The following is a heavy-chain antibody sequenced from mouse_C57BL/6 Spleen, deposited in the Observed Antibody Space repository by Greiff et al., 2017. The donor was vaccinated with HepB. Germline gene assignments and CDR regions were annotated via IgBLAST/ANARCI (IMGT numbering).Heavy chain of an antibody. CDR1: GFTFNTYA. V-gene: IGHV10-3*01. D-gene: IGHD1-1*01. CDR3: VRGVIYYYGSSYGAMDY. Sequence: EVQGVESGGGLVQPKGSLKLSCAASGFTFNTYAMHWVRQAPGKGLEWVARIRSKSSNYATYYADSVKDRFTISRDDSQSMLYLQMNNLKTEDTAMYYCVRGVIYYYGSSYGAMDYWGQGTSVTVSS. CDR2: IRSKSSNYAT. J-gene: IGHJ4*01.